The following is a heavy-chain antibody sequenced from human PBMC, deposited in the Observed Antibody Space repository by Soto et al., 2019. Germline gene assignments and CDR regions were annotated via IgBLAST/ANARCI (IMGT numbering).Heavy chain of an antibody. V-gene: IGHV3-33*01. CDR1: GFTFSSYG. CDR3: ARDAITFGGVIVMDV. Sequence: QVQLVESGGGVVQPGRSLRLSCAASGFTFSSYGMHWVRQAPGKGLEWVAVIWYDGSNKYYADSVKGRFTISRDNSKNTLYLHMNSLRAEDTAVYYCARDAITFGGVIVMDVWGKGTTVTVSS. CDR2: IWYDGSNK. D-gene: IGHD3-16*02. J-gene: IGHJ6*03.